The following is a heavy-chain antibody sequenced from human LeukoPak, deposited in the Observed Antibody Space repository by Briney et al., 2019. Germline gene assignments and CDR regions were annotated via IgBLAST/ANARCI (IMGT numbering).Heavy chain of an antibody. CDR1: GFTVSDNN. D-gene: IGHD6-19*01. CDR3: AKLPSSGWLDY. V-gene: IGHV3-53*01. J-gene: IGHJ4*02. Sequence: GGSLRLSCVVSGFTVSDNNMSWVRQAPGKGLEWVSAFYSGGNTYYTGSVKGRFIISRDSSKNTLYLQMNNLRPEDTAMYYCAKLPSSGWLDYWGQGTLVTVSS. CDR2: FYSGGNT.